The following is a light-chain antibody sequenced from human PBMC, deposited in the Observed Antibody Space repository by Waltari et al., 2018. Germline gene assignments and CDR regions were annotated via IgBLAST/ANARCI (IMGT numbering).Light chain of an antibody. CDR1: PTINTNC. Sequence: RASPTINTNCIFWDQQKPGQAPRLIIHGASSRATGFPDRFSGSGSGTDFTLTINSLKPEDSAVYYCQQYDGSVLTFGGGTKVEI. CDR2: GAS. J-gene: IGKJ4*01. CDR3: QQYDGSVLT. V-gene: IGKV3-20*01.